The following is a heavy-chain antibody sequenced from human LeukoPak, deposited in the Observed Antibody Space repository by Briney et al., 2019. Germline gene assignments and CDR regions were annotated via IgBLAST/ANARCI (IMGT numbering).Heavy chain of an antibody. V-gene: IGHV4-59*12. J-gene: IGHJ6*03. CDR1: GGSISSYY. CDR3: AKNGGNSVSPERLYYYYYYMDV. Sequence: PSETLSLTCTVSGGSISSYYWSWIRQPPGKGLEWIGYIYYSGSTNYNPSLKSRVTISVDTSKNQFSLKLSSVTAADTAVYYCAKNGGNSVSPERLYYYYYYMDVWGKGTTVTVSS. CDR2: IYYSGST. D-gene: IGHD4-23*01.